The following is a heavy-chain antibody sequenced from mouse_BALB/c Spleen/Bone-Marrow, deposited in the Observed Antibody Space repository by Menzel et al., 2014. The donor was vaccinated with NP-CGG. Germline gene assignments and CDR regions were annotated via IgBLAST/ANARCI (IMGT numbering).Heavy chain of an antibody. V-gene: IGHV1-9*01. CDR3: ASRYDTMDY. Sequence: VKLVESGAELMKPGASVKISCKATGYTLSSYCIEWVKQRPGHGLEWIGEILPGSGSIKYNEKFKGKATFTADTSSNTAYMQLSSLTSEDSAVYYCASRYDTMDYWGQGTSVTVSS. CDR2: ILPGSGSI. CDR1: GYTLSSYC. J-gene: IGHJ4*01.